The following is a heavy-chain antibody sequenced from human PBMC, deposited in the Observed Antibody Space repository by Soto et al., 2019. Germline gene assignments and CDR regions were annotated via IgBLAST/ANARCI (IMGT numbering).Heavy chain of an antibody. V-gene: IGHV1-69*13. Sequence: SVKVSCKAPGGTFSTYAISWVRQAPGQGLEWMGGIIPMFGTANYAQRFQDRVTITADESTNTVYMELSSLRSEDTAVYFCASGIQLWLRRINNGYSGWGQGTLVTVAS. D-gene: IGHD5-18*01. J-gene: IGHJ4*02. CDR1: GGTFSTYA. CDR2: IIPMFGTA. CDR3: ASGIQLWLRRINNGYSG.